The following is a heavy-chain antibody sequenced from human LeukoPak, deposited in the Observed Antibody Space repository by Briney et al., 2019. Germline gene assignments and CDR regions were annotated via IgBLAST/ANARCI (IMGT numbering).Heavy chain of an antibody. V-gene: IGHV4-34*01. CDR2: INHSGST. D-gene: IGHD6-13*01. CDR1: GGSFSGYY. Sequence: PSETLSLTCAVYGGSFSGYYWSWIRQPPGKGLEWIGEINHSGSTNYNPSLKSRVTISVDTSKNQFSLKLSSVTAADTAVYYCATSYYVYGSSWYYFDSWGQGTLVTVSS. CDR3: ATSYYVYGSSWYYFDS. J-gene: IGHJ4*02.